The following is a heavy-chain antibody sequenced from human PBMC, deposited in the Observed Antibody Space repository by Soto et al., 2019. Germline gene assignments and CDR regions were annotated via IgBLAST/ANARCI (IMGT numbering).Heavy chain of an antibody. J-gene: IGHJ4*02. CDR3: ATSTWYKIDY. Sequence: QVQLQESGPGLVKPSGTLSLTCAVSGDSISSGHWWNWVRLPPGKGLEWIGEMYHSGSTNCNPSLKSRVTASVDQSKNQFSLELRSVTAADTAVYYCATSTWYKIDYWGQGTLVTVSS. CDR2: MYHSGST. CDR1: GDSISSGHW. V-gene: IGHV4-4*02. D-gene: IGHD1-1*01.